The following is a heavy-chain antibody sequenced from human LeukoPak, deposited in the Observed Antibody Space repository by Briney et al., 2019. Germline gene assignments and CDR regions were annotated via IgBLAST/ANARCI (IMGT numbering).Heavy chain of an antibody. Sequence: ASVKVSCKASGYTFTGYYMHWVRQAPGQGLEWMGWINPNSGGTNYAQKFQGRVTITTDESTSTAYMELSSLRSEDTAVYYCARVGRAITAAGFGAFDIWGQGTMVTVSS. J-gene: IGHJ3*02. CDR2: INPNSGGT. CDR1: GYTFTGYY. V-gene: IGHV1-2*02. CDR3: ARVGRAITAAGFGAFDI. D-gene: IGHD6-13*01.